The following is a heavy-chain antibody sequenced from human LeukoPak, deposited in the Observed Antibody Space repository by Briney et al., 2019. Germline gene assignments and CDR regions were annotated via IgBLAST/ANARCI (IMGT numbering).Heavy chain of an antibody. CDR2: IIPIFGTA. V-gene: IGHV1-69*06. D-gene: IGHD6-19*01. CDR1: GGTFSSYA. Sequence: GSSVKVSCKASGGTFSSYAISWVRQAPGQGLEWMGGIIPIFGTANYAQKFQGRVTITADKSTSTAYMELSSLRSEDTAVYYCELQQGGWYKDYWGQGTLVTVSS. J-gene: IGHJ4*02. CDR3: ELQQGGWYKDY.